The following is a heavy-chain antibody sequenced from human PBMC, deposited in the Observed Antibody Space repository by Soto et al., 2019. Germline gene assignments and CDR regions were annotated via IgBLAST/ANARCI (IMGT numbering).Heavy chain of an antibody. CDR2: VSPIFGAT. CDR1: EGTFSTYA. Sequence: QVQLVQSGAEVKKPGSSVKVSCKSSEGTFSTYAISWVRQAPGQGLEWMGGVSPIFGATNYAQKFQGRVTIIADESSSTAYMELSSLRSEDTAVYYCARHARYCVSASCPDPLYYYYGLDVWGQGTTVTVSS. J-gene: IGHJ6*02. V-gene: IGHV1-69*12. D-gene: IGHD2-2*01. CDR3: ARHARYCVSASCPDPLYYYYGLDV.